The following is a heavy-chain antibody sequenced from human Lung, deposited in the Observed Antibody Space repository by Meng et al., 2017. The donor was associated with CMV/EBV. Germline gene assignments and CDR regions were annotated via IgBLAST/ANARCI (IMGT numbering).Heavy chain of an antibody. Sequence: GSLRLXXTVSGHSISSGKFWGWIRQPPGKGLEWIGVYDSGTTYYNPSLKSRFAISVDTSETQFSLKLSAVTAADTAVYYCVRHIIVVPARGYGVDVWGHGTSVTVSS. V-gene: IGHV4-38-2*02. J-gene: IGHJ6*02. CDR2: VYDSGTT. CDR1: GHSISSGKF. D-gene: IGHD2-2*01. CDR3: VRHIIVVPARGYGVDV.